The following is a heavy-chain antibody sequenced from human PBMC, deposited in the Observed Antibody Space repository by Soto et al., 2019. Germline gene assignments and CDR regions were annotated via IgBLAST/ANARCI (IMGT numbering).Heavy chain of an antibody. D-gene: IGHD1-26*01. J-gene: IGHJ3*02. Sequence: QVQLVQSGAEVKTPGSSVKVSCKASGGTFSSYTISWVRQAPGQGLEWMGRIIPILGIANYAQKFQGSVTSTADKSTRTAYMELSSLRSEDTAVYYCAREAAMVGATPGTDAFDIWGQGTMVTVSS. CDR2: IIPILGIA. CDR1: GGTFSSYT. CDR3: AREAAMVGATPGTDAFDI. V-gene: IGHV1-69*08.